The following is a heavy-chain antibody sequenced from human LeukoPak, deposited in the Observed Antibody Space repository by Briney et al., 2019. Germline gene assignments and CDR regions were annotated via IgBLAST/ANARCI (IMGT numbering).Heavy chain of an antibody. CDR3: ATDKSYFDSRSHQGFDY. D-gene: IGHD3-10*01. J-gene: IGHJ4*02. V-gene: IGHV3-30*15. CDR2: ITHDGGNT. CDR1: GFTFGIDA. Sequence: PGTSLRLSCAASGFTFGIDAMHWVRQAPGKGLEWVSVITHDGGNTYYADSVKGRFTISRDNSKSTLYLQMSSLRAEDTAVYYCATDKSYFDSRSHQGFDYWGQGTLVTVSS.